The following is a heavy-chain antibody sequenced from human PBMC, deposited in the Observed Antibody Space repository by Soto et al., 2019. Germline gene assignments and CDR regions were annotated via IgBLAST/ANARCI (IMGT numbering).Heavy chain of an antibody. Sequence: GGSLRLSCAASGFTFSSCAMSWVRQAPGKGLEWVSTISSSGSSTYFADSVKGRFTISRDNSKNALYLQMNSLRAEDTAIYYCASQPSRAAVADWGQGTLVTVSS. CDR2: ISSSGSST. V-gene: IGHV3-23*01. D-gene: IGHD6-19*01. CDR1: GFTFSSCA. CDR3: ASQPSRAAVAD. J-gene: IGHJ4*02.